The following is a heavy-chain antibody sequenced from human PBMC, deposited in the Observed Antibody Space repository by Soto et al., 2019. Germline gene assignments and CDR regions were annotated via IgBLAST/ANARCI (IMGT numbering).Heavy chain of an antibody. CDR3: VGGQYYFDS. J-gene: IGHJ4*02. CDR1: GFPFTSYG. Sequence: QVQLVESGGGVVQPGRSLRLSCAASGFPFTSYGMHWVREGPDKGLEWVAIISYDGSDKYYADSVKGRFTISRDNSKNTLYLQMNSLRPEDTALYYCVGGQYYFDSRGQGTLFIVSS. CDR2: ISYDGSDK. V-gene: IGHV3-30*03. D-gene: IGHD3-10*01.